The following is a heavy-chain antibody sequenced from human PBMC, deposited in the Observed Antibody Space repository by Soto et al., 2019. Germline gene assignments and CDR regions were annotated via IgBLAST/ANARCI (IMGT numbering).Heavy chain of an antibody. CDR2: IIPIFGTA. CDR3: ASLGLRARGWFDP. CDR1: GGTFSSYA. J-gene: IGHJ5*02. V-gene: IGHV1-69*13. Sequence: SVKVSCKASGGTFSSYAISWVRQAPGQGLEWMGGIIPIFGTANYAQKFQGRVTITADESTSTAYMELSSLRSEDTAVYYCASLGLRARGWFDPWGQGTLVTVS. D-gene: IGHD3-16*02.